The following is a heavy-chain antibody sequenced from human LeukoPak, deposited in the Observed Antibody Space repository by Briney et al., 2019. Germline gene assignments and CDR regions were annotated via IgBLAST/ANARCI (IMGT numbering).Heavy chain of an antibody. CDR2: MHHSGST. J-gene: IGHJ4*02. Sequence: SETLSLTCAVSGYSISSTYYWGWIRQPPGKGLEWIGSMHHSGSTSYNPSLTSRVTISLDTSKNQFFLKLRFVTAADTAVYYCARHAYCSSTSCYIDYWGQGTLVTVSS. CDR3: ARHAYCSSTSCYIDY. D-gene: IGHD2-2*02. V-gene: IGHV4-38-2*01. CDR1: GYSISSTYY.